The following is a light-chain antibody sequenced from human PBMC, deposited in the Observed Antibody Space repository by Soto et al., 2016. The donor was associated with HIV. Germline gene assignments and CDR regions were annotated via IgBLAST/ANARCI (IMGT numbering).Light chain of an antibody. V-gene: IGLV3-1*01. J-gene: IGLJ1*01. CDR3: QAWDSNTAV. CDR1: KLGDKY. Sequence: SYELTQPPSVSVSPGQTASIPCSGDKLGDKYACWYQHKPGQSPVLVIFQDNRRPSGIPERFSGANSGNTATLTISGTQPIDEADYFCQAWDSNTAVFGTGTKVTV. CDR2: QDN.